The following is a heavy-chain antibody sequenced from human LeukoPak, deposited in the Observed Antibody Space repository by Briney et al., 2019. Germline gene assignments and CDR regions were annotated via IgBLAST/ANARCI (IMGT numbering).Heavy chain of an antibody. V-gene: IGHV3-23*01. Sequence: GGSLRLSCEASGFTFNTCAMSWVRQAPGKGLEWFSAISESGSGTYYADSVKGRFTISRDNSKNTLYLQVNSLRVDDTALYYCAKGVFGVNRAFDYWGQGTLVTVSS. CDR2: ISESGSGT. D-gene: IGHD3-3*01. J-gene: IGHJ4*02. CDR3: AKGVFGVNRAFDY. CDR1: GFTFNTCA.